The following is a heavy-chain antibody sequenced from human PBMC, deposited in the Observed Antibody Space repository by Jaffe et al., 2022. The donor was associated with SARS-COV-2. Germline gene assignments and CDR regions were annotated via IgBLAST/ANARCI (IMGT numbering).Heavy chain of an antibody. J-gene: IGHJ5*02. CDR2: IYYSGST. V-gene: IGHV4-59*01. CDR1: GGSISSYY. CDR3: ARGPCSSTSCYGEGWFDP. Sequence: QVQLQESGPGLVKPSETLSLTCTVSGGSISSYYWSWIRQPPGKGLEWIGYIYYSGSTNYNPSLKSRVTISVDTSKNQFSLKLSSVTAADTAVYYCARGPCSSTSCYGEGWFDPWGQGTLVTVSS. D-gene: IGHD2-2*01.